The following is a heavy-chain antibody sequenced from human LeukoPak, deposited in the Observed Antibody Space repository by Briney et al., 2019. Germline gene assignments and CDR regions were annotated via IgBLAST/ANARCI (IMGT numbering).Heavy chain of an antibody. V-gene: IGHV3-53*01. CDR3: AKAGSGNYPRHYFDY. CDR2: IYSGGST. CDR1: GFTVSGDY. Sequence: GGSLRLSCAASGFTVSGDYMSWVRQAPGKGLEWVSVIYSGGSTYYADSVKGRFTISRDNSKNTLYLQMNSLRAEDTAVYYCAKAGSGNYPRHYFDYWGQGTLVTVSS. J-gene: IGHJ4*02. D-gene: IGHD1-26*01.